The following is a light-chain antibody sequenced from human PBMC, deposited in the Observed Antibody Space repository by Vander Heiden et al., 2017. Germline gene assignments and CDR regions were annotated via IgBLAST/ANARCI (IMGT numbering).Light chain of an antibody. V-gene: IGLV2-14*01. CDR3: SSYTSSSTRV. J-gene: IGLJ3*02. CDR1: TSAVGGYPY. CDR2: DVS. Sequence: SALTPPAPVSGPPGQSITIPCTGTTSAVGGYPYVSWYQQQPGTAPTPIIYDVSNRPAGVSNRFAASKAGNTAFLTISGLQAEDEADYYCSSYTSSSTRVFGGGTKLTVL.